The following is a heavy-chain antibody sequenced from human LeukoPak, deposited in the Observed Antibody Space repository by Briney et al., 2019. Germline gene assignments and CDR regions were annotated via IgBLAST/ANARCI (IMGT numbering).Heavy chain of an antibody. CDR3: ARGRMTPRSNWFDP. D-gene: IGHD2-8*01. V-gene: IGHV1-8*01. CDR1: GYTFTSYD. CDR2: MNPNSGNT. J-gene: IGHJ5*02. Sequence: GASVKVSCKASGYTFTSYDINWVRQATGQGLEWVGWMNPNSGNTGYAQKFQGRVTMTRNTSISTAYMELSSLRSEDTAVYYCARGRMTPRSNWFDPWGQGTLVTVSS.